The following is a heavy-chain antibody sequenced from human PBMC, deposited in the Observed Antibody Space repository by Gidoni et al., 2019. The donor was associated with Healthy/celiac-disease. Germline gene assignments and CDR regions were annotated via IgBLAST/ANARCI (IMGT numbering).Heavy chain of an antibody. V-gene: IGHV3-64*01. CDR1: GFTFSSYA. J-gene: IGHJ3*02. D-gene: IGHD1-26*01. Sequence: EVQLVESGGGLVQPGGSLRLSCAASGFTFSSYAMHWVRQAPGKGLEDVSAISSNGGSTYYANSVKGRFTISRDNSKNTLYLQMGSLRAEDMAVYYCARGQTGSGSRHFDIWGQGTMVTVSS. CDR2: ISSNGGST. CDR3: ARGQTGSGSRHFDI.